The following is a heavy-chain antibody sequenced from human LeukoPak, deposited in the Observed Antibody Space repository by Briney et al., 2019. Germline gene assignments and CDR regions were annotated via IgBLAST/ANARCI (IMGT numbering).Heavy chain of an antibody. CDR3: AKDHTAMGQRY. CDR2: ISGSGGST. D-gene: IGHD5-18*01. Sequence: RPGGSLRLSCAASGFTSSWYAMSWVRQAPGKGLEWVSAISGSGGSTYYADSVKGRFTISRDNSKNTLYLQMNSLRAEDTAVYYCAKDHTAMGQRYWGQGTLVTVSS. J-gene: IGHJ4*02. CDR1: GFTSSWYA. V-gene: IGHV3-23*01.